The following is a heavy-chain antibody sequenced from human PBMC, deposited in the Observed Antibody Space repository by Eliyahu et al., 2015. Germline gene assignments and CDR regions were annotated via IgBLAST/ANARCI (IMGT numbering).Heavy chain of an antibody. CDR3: ARGYCSSTSCYGGNMDV. D-gene: IGHD2-2*01. CDR1: GGSFSGYY. CDR2: INHSGST. Sequence: QVQLQQWGAGLLKPSETLSLTCAXYGGSFSGYYWSWIRQPPGKGLEWIGEINHSGSTNYNPSLKSRVTISVDTSKNQFSLKLSSVTAADTAVYYCARGYCSSTSCYGGNMDVWGKGTTVTVSS. J-gene: IGHJ6*03. V-gene: IGHV4-34*01.